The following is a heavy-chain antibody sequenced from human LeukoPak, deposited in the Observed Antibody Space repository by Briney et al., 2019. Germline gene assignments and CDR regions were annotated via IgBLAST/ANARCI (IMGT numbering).Heavy chain of an antibody. V-gene: IGHV3-66*01. CDR1: GFTVSSNY. D-gene: IGHD3-10*01. CDR2: IYSGGST. J-gene: IGHJ3*02. Sequence: GGSLRLSCAASGFTVSSNYMSWVHQAPGEGLEWVSVIYSGGSTYYADSVKGRFTISRDNSKNTLYLQMNSLRAEDTAVYYCARDLGSGLGSPYAFDIWGQGTMVTVSS. CDR3: ARDLGSGLGSPYAFDI.